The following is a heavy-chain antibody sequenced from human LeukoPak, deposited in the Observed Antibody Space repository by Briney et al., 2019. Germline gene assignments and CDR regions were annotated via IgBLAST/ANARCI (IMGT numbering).Heavy chain of an antibody. J-gene: IGHJ4*02. CDR3: GRDPKLGIRGYTYGYIDF. CDR2: INTNTGNP. V-gene: IGHV7-4-1*02. CDR1: GYTFTTYA. D-gene: IGHD5-18*01. Sequence: ASVKVSCKTSGYTFTTYAISWVRQAPGQGLEWMGWINTNTGNPTYAQGFFTGRYVFSLDTSVNTAYLQITGLKADDTAVYYCGRDPKLGIRGYTYGYIDFWGQGTLVTVAS.